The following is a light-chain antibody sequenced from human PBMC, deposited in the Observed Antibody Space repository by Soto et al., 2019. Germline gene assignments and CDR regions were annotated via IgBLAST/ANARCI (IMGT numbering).Light chain of an antibody. Sequence: QSVLTQPPSASGSPGQSVAISCTGTSSDVGGYNYVSWYQQQPGKAPKLMIYEVNKRPSGLPDCFSGSKSGNTASLTVSGLQAEDEAYYYCSSYAGSSNVFGTGTKLTVL. J-gene: IGLJ1*01. V-gene: IGLV2-8*01. CDR2: EVN. CDR1: SSDVGGYNY. CDR3: SSYAGSSNV.